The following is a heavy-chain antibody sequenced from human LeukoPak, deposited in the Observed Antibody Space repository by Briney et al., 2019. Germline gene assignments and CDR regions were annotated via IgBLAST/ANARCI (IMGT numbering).Heavy chain of an antibody. J-gene: IGHJ4*02. CDR3: ARGTAGYHSSYFDY. V-gene: IGHV3-74*01. D-gene: IGHD3-16*02. CDR1: GFTLGSPW. CDR2: INSDGSAT. Sequence: GGSLRLSCAASGFTLGSPWMHWVRQAPGKGLVWVSRINSDGSATAYADSVKGRFTISRDNAENTLYLQMNSLRAEDTAVYYCARGTAGYHSSYFDYWGQGTLVTVSS.